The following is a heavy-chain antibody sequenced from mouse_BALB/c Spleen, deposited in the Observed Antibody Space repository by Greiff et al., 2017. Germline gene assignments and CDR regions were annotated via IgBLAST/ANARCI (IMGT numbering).Heavy chain of an antibody. CDR2: IDPANGNT. CDR3: ASGAVVSGTEAWFAY. CDR1: GFNIKDTY. J-gene: IGHJ3*01. V-gene: IGHV14-3*02. Sequence: EVKLMESGAELVKPGASVKLSCTASGFNIKDTYMHWVKQRPEQGLEWIGRIDPANGNTKYDPKFQGKATITADTSSNTAYLQLSSLTSEDTAVYYCASGAVVSGTEAWFAYWGQGTLVTVSA. D-gene: IGHD1-1*01.